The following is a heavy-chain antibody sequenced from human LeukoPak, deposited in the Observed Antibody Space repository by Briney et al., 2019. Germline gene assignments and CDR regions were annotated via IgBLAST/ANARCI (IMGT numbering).Heavy chain of an antibody. Sequence: GASVKVSCKASGYTFTSYGISWVRQAPGQGLEWMGWISAYNGNTNYAQKLQGRVTMTTDTSTSTAYMELRSLRSDDTAVYYCAREAVGGYYPYYFDYWGQGTLVTVSS. J-gene: IGHJ4*02. CDR1: GYTFTSYG. V-gene: IGHV1-18*01. CDR3: AREAVGGYYPYYFDY. D-gene: IGHD3-22*01. CDR2: ISAYNGNT.